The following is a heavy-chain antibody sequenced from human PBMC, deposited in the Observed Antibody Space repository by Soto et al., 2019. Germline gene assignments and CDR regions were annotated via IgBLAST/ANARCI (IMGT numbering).Heavy chain of an antibody. J-gene: IGHJ4*02. D-gene: IGHD1-20*01. Sequence: SETLSLTCAVSGASISGSYYYWAWLRQSPGKGPEWIGSVFYTGFTSYNPSLESRVSVSVDTSKSQFSLKLSAVTAAGTAVYYCATSQKGYNWNYFDHWGQGALVTVSS. CDR2: VFYTGFT. CDR3: ATSQKGYNWNYFDH. V-gene: IGHV4-39*01. CDR1: GASISGSYYY.